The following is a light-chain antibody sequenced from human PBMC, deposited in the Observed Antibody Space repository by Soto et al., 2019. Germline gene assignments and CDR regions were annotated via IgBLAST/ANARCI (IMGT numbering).Light chain of an antibody. CDR2: DVS. Sequence: QSALTQPRSVSGSPGQSVTISCTGTSSDVGGYNYVSWYQQHPGKAPKLMIYDVSKRPSGVPDRFSGSKSGNTASLTISGLQAEDEADYYCCSYPGSYTYVFGTGTRSPS. V-gene: IGLV2-11*01. CDR1: SSDVGGYNY. J-gene: IGLJ1*01. CDR3: CSYPGSYTYV.